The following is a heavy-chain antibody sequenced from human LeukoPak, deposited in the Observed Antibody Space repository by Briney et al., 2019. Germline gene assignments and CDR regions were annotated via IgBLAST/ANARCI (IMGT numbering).Heavy chain of an antibody. CDR1: GGSISSYY. Sequence: SETLSLTCTVSGGSISSYYWSWIRQPAGKGLEWIGRIYTSGSTNYNPSLKSRVTMSVDTSKNQFSLKLSSVTAAVTAVYYCARDRGASAGYSIRVGFYYYYYMDVWGKGTTVTVSS. CDR2: IYTSGST. J-gene: IGHJ6*03. CDR3: ARDRGASAGYSIRVGFYYYYYMDV. V-gene: IGHV4-4*07. D-gene: IGHD3-9*01.